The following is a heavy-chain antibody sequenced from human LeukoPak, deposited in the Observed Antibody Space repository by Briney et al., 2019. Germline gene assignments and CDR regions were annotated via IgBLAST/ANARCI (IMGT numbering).Heavy chain of an antibody. D-gene: IGHD2-15*01. V-gene: IGHV4-34*01. CDR1: GVSFSGYY. J-gene: IGHJ6*03. CDR2: INHSGST. Sequence: SETLSLTCAVYGVSFSGYYWSWIRQPPGKGLEWIGEINHSGSTNYNPSLKSRVTISVDTSKNQFSLKLSSVTAADTAVYYCARSQKYCSGGSCYSGYYYYMDVWGKGATVTVSS. CDR3: ARSQKYCSGGSCYSGYYYYMDV.